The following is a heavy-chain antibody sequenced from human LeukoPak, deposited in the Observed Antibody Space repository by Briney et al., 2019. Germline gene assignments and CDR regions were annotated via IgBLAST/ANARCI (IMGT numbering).Heavy chain of an antibody. CDR3: ARDGRPGY. D-gene: IGHD6-6*01. J-gene: IGHJ4*02. CDR1: GYAFTSYG. V-gene: IGHV1-18*01. CDR2: ISAYDGNT. Sequence: ASVKVSCKASGYAFTSYGFSWMRQAPGQGLEWMGWISAYDGNTKSIDKLQGRVTMTTDTSTTTAYMELRNLRSDDTAVYYCARDGRPGYWGQGTLVTVSS.